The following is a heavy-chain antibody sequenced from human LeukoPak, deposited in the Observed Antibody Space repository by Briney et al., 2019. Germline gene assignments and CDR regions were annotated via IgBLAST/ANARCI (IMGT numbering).Heavy chain of an antibody. CDR1: GYTFIGCY. J-gene: IGHJ4*02. CDR2: IDPNSGGT. V-gene: IGHV1-2*02. Sequence: ASVKVSCKASGYTFIGCYMHWVRQAPGQGLEWMGWIDPNSGGTTYAQSFRGRVTMTRDTSISTAYMDLSRLRSDDTAVYYCARGPSRANSDYWGQGTLVTVSS. CDR3: ARGPSRANSDY.